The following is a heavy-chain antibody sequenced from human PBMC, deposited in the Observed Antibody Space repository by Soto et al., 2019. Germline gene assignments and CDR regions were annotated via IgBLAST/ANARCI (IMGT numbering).Heavy chain of an antibody. CDR3: AQDSRFGFKLTHGMDV. J-gene: IGHJ6*02. Sequence: GGSLRLSCAASGFTFSSYAMSWVRQAPGKGLEWVSAISGSGGSTYYADSVKGRFTISRDNSKNTLYLQMNSLRAEDTAVYYCAQDSRFGFKLTHGMDVWGQGTTVTVSS. CDR2: ISGSGGST. D-gene: IGHD3-16*01. V-gene: IGHV3-23*01. CDR1: GFTFSSYA.